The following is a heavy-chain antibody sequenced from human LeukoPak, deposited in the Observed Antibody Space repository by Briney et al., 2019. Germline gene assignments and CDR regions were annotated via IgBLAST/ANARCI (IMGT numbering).Heavy chain of an antibody. J-gene: IGHJ4*02. Sequence: SETLSLTCAVYGGSFSGYYWSWIRQPPGKGLEWIGSIYYSGSTYYNPSLKSRVTISVDTSKNQFSLKLSSVTAADTAVYYCARGGFWNDAPFDYWGQGTLVTVSS. CDR1: GGSFSGYY. CDR2: IYYSGST. D-gene: IGHD1-1*01. V-gene: IGHV4-34*01. CDR3: ARGGFWNDAPFDY.